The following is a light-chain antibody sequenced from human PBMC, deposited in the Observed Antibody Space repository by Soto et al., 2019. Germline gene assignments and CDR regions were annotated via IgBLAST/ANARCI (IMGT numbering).Light chain of an antibody. J-gene: IGKJ1*01. CDR3: QQYDNYSPT. CDR2: KAS. CDR1: QSISTR. V-gene: IGKV1-5*03. Sequence: DIAVTQSPATLSSSLGDRVNITCRASQSISTRLAGYQQKPAKVPNLLSYKASIFHSGVPSRFSGSGSGTEFTLTISSLQPDDFATYYCQQYDNYSPTFGQGTKVQI.